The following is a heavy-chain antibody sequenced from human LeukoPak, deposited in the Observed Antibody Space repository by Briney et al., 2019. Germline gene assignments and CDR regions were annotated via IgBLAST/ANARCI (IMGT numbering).Heavy chain of an antibody. CDR1: GGSFSGYY. V-gene: IGHV4-34*01. Sequence: MPSETLSLTCAVYGGSFSGYYWSWIRQPPGKGLEWIGEINHSGSTNYNPSLKSRVTISVDTSKNQFSLNLSSVTAADTAVYYCARRWVYDKRAFDAWGQGTMVTVSS. CDR3: ARRWVYDKRAFDA. D-gene: IGHD3-16*01. CDR2: INHSGST. J-gene: IGHJ3*01.